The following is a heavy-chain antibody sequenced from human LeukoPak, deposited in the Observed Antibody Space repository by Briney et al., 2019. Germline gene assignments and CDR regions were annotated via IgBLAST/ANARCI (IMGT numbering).Heavy chain of an antibody. CDR3: ARDDMVRGVMSVADY. J-gene: IGHJ4*02. Sequence: SETLSLTYTVSGGSISSYYWSWIRQPAGKGLEWIGRIYTSGSTNYNPSLKSRVTMSVDTSKNQFSLKLSSVTAADTAVYHCARDDMVRGVMSVADYWGQGTLVTVSS. CDR2: IYTSGST. D-gene: IGHD3-10*01. V-gene: IGHV4-4*07. CDR1: GGSISSYY.